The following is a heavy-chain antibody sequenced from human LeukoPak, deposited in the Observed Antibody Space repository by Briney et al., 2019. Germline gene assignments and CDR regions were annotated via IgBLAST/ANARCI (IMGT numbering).Heavy chain of an antibody. Sequence: SETLSLTCTVSGGSITNNNYYWDWIRQPPGKGLEWIGDLYYSGSTHYNPSLKSRVTISVDTSKNQFSLRLNSVTAADTAVYYCARHTRPGHSGYENAFDIWGQGTMVTVSS. CDR3: ARHTRPGHSGYENAFDI. J-gene: IGHJ3*02. V-gene: IGHV4-39*01. CDR1: GGSITNNNYY. D-gene: IGHD5-12*01. CDR2: LYYSGST.